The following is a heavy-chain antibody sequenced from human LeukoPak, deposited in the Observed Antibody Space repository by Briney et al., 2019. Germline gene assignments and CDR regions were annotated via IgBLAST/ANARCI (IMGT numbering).Heavy chain of an antibody. D-gene: IGHD2-21*01. J-gene: IGHJ4*02. V-gene: IGHV3-23*01. Sequence: PGGSLRLSCAASGFTFSSYAMTWVRQAPGKGLEWVSGISASGGTTGYADSVKGRFTISRDNSKNRLYLQMNSLRAEDTAVYYCASFPRGDLGLIILDFSGQGTLVTVSS. CDR2: ISASGGTT. CDR1: GFTFSSYA. CDR3: ASFPRGDLGLIILDF.